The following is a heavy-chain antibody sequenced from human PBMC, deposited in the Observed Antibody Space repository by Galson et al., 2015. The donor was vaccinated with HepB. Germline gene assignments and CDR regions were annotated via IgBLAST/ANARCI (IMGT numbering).Heavy chain of an antibody. CDR2: TSYDGNSK. D-gene: IGHD3-22*01. J-gene: IGHJ4*02. Sequence: SLRLSCAVSGFTFTTYAMLWVRQAPDKGLEWVAVTSYDGNSKYYADSVKGRFTISRDNSKNTLYLQMNSLRSEDTAVYFCARSLPYHYDGTGYPNADYWGQGTLVTVSS. CDR1: GFTFTTYA. CDR3: ARSLPYHYDGTGYPNADY. V-gene: IGHV3-30*04.